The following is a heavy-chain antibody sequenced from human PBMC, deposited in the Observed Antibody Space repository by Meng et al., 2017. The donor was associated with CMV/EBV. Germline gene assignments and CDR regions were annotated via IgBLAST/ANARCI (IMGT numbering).Heavy chain of an antibody. CDR3: VREGSGYYYPNWFDP. Sequence: LKISCAASGFTFSSYSMNWVRQAPGKGLEWVSSISSSSSYIYYADSVKGRFTISRDNAKNPLYLQMNSLRAEDTAVYYCVREGSGYYYPNWFDPWGQGTLVTVSS. J-gene: IGHJ5*02. CDR1: GFTFSSYS. D-gene: IGHD3-22*01. CDR2: ISSSSSYI. V-gene: IGHV3-21*01.